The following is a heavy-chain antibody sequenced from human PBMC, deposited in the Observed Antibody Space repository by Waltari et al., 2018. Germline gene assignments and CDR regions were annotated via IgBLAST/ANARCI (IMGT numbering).Heavy chain of an antibody. J-gene: IGHJ6*02. CDR1: GGSISSGGYY. D-gene: IGHD5-12*01. CDR3: ARDTVATSGYYYYGMDV. V-gene: IGHV4-31*03. Sequence: QVQLQESGPGLVKPSQTLSLTCTVSGGSISSGGYYWSWTRQHPGKGLEWIGYIYYSGSTYYNPSLKSRVTISVDTSKNQFSLKLSSVTAADTAVYYCARDTVATSGYYYYGMDVWGQGTTVTVSS. CDR2: IYYSGST.